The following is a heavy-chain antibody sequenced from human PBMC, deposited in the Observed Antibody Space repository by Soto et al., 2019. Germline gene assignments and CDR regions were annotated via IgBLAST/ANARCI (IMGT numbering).Heavy chain of an antibody. J-gene: IGHJ6*02. CDR1: GGTFSRDA. CDR3: ARGPHYDILTGYYDSYYYGMDV. D-gene: IGHD3-9*01. Sequence: SVKVSCKASGGTFSRDAVSWVRQAPGQGLEWMGWIMPTFRSVKYAQKFQGRVTLTADESTSTAYMELSSLRSEDTVVYYCARGPHYDILTGYYDSYYYGMDVWGQGTTVTVSS. CDR2: IMPTFRSV. V-gene: IGHV1-69*13.